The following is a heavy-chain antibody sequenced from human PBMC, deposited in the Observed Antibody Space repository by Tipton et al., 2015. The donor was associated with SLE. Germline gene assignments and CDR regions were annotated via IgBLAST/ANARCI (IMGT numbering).Heavy chain of an antibody. D-gene: IGHD6-13*01. CDR1: GYTFTSYG. V-gene: IGHV1-18*01. J-gene: IGHJ6*02. Sequence: QVQLVQSGAEVKKPGASVKVSCKASGYTFTSYGISWVRQAPGQGLEWMGWISAYNGNTNYAQKLQGRVTMTTDTSTSTAYMVLRSLRSDDTAVYYCARERVIAAAGFYYYYGMDVWGQGTTVTVSS. CDR2: ISAYNGNT. CDR3: ARERVIAAAGFYYYYGMDV.